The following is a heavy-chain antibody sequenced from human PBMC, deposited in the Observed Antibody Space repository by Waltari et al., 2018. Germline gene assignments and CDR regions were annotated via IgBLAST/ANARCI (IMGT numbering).Heavy chain of an antibody. CDR3: AKGPYYGSAIGMDV. CDR2: CRGTGGST. V-gene: IGHV3-23*01. Sequence: EAQLLESGGGLVQPGGSLRLSCAASGFTFCNFGMSWVRQAPGKGVGWVPGCRGTGGSTAYADAGKGRFTISRDNSKNTLYLQMNSLRAEDSAVYYCAKGPYYGSAIGMDVWGQGTTVAVSS. J-gene: IGHJ6*02. CDR1: GFTFCNFG. D-gene: IGHD3-10*01.